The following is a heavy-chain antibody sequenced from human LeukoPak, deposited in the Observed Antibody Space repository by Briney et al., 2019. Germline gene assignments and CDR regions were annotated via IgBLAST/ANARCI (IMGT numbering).Heavy chain of an antibody. D-gene: IGHD3-22*01. CDR3: ALTYYDSSGHTGYFQR. CDR1: GGSSSSGSSY. Sequence: PSETLSLTCTVSGGSSSSGSSYWGWIRQPPGKGLEWIGSMYYSGATYYNPSLTSRVTFSLDTSKNQFSLRLSSVTAADTAVYYCALTYYDSSGHTGYFQRWGQGTLVTVSS. V-gene: IGHV4-39*07. J-gene: IGHJ1*01. CDR2: MYYSGAT.